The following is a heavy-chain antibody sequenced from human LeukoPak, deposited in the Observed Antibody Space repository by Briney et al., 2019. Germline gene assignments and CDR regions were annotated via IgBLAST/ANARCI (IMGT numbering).Heavy chain of an antibody. V-gene: IGHV1-2*04. J-gene: IGHJ4*02. Sequence: ASVKVSCKASGYTFTGYYMRWVRQAPGQGLEWMGWINPNSGGTNYAQKFQGWVTMTRDTSISTAYMELSRLRSDDTAVYYCARGGRGFDYGSGSYSYWGQGTLVTVSS. D-gene: IGHD3-10*01. CDR2: INPNSGGT. CDR1: GYTFTGYY. CDR3: ARGGRGFDYGSGSYSY.